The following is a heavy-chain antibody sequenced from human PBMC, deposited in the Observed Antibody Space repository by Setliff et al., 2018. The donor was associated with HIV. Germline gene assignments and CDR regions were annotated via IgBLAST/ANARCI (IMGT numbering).Heavy chain of an antibody. CDR1: GFTFSDYY. CDR3: ARDKVVVAAGWFDP. CDR2: ISSSGSTI. D-gene: IGHD2-15*01. J-gene: IGHJ5*02. Sequence: GESLKISCAASGFTFSDYYMSWIRQAPGKGLEWVSYISSSGSTIYYADSVKGRFTISRDNAKNSLYPQMNSLRAEDTAVYYCARDKVVVAAGWFDPWGQGTLVTVSS. V-gene: IGHV3-11*04.